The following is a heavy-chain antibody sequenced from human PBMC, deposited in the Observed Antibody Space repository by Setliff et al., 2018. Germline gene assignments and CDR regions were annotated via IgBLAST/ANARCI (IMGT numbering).Heavy chain of an antibody. V-gene: IGHV5-51*01. CDR2: IYPGGSDT. J-gene: IGHJ4*02. D-gene: IGHD6-13*01. Sequence: GESLTISCKGSGYSFTSYWIGWVRQMPGKGLEWMGIIYPGGSDTRYSPSFQGQVTISADKSISTAYLQWSSLKASDTAMYYCGILAAAGRGGFDYWGQGTLVTVSS. CDR1: GYSFTSYW. CDR3: GILAAAGRGGFDY.